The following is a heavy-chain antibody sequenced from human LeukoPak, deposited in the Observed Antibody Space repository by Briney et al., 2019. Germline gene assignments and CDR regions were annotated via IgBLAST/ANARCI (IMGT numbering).Heavy chain of an antibody. D-gene: IGHD1-26*01. V-gene: IGHV3-23*01. Sequence: GGSLRLSCAASGFTFSSYAMAWVRQAPGKGLEWVSSITDAGGSTYYSDSVRGRFTISRDNSKNTLYLQMNSLRADDTAVNYCAKGGFGYYIWHDYWGQGTLVTASS. CDR2: ITDAGGST. CDR3: AKGGFGYYIWHDY. J-gene: IGHJ4*02. CDR1: GFTFSSYA.